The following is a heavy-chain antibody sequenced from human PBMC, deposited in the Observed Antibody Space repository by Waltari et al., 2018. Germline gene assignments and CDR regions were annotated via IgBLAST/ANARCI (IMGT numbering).Heavy chain of an antibody. J-gene: IGHJ4*02. CDR2: VLGSGRT. D-gene: IGHD2-15*01. V-gene: IGHV4-4*02. CDR1: VASMSTNW. Sequence: QLLLQESGPGLVMPSGTLSLLFAVSVASMSTNWWSWVRQSPGKGLEWIGQVLGSGRTNYNPSFASRVTISLDTSTYQFALKMTSATAADTALYYCARDRGRGLYLDTWGPGTLVTVSP. CDR3: ARDRGRGLYLDT.